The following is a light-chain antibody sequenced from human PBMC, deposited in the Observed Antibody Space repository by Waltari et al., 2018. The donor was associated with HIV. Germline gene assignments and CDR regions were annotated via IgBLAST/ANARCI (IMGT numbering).Light chain of an antibody. Sequence: QSVLNQSPSASGTPGQRVIISCSGSSSNIGSNTVTWYQQFPGTAPKLLIYISGQRPSVVPERVSGSKSATSASLAISELRSEDEADYYCATWDDSLNAWVFGGGTKLTLL. CDR2: ISG. CDR1: SSNIGSNT. V-gene: IGLV1-44*01. J-gene: IGLJ3*02. CDR3: ATWDDSLNAWV.